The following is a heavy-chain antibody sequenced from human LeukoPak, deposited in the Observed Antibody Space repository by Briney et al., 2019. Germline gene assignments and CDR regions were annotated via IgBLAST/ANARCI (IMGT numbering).Heavy chain of an antibody. CDR2: IYYSGTT. CDR3: AREIVGGSLGWFDP. V-gene: IGHV4-59*12. Sequence: SETLSLTCTVSGGSISSYYWSWIRQPPGKGLEWIGHIYYSGTTDYNPSLKSRVTISLDTSKSQFSLKLSSVTAADTAVYYCAREIVGGSLGWFDPWGQGTLVTVSS. J-gene: IGHJ5*02. CDR1: GGSISSYY. D-gene: IGHD3-16*02.